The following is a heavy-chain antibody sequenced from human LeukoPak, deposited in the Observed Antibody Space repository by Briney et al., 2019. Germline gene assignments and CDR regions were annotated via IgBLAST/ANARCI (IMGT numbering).Heavy chain of an antibody. J-gene: IGHJ4*02. Sequence: GGSLRLSCAAPGFTFSSYAMHWVRQAPGKGLEWVAVISYDGSNKYYADSVKGRFTISRDNSKNTLYLQMNSLRAEDTAVYYCARRRSTRGGTFDYWGQGTLVTVSS. V-gene: IGHV3-30-3*01. CDR1: GFTFSSYA. CDR3: ARRRSTRGGTFDY. CDR2: ISYDGSNK. D-gene: IGHD6-13*01.